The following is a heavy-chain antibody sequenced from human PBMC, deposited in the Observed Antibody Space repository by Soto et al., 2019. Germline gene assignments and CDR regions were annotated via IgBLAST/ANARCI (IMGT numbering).Heavy chain of an antibody. CDR1: GYTFTSYG. V-gene: IGHV1-18*01. J-gene: IGHJ4*02. CDR3: ARDRGKYYYDSSGYYYDY. CDR2: ISAYNGNT. Sequence: ASVKVSCKASGYTFTSYGISWVRQAPGQGLEWMGWISAYNGNTNYAQKLQGRVTMTTDTSTSTAYMELRSLRSDDTAVYYCARDRGKYYYDSSGYYYDYWGQGTLVTVSS. D-gene: IGHD3-22*01.